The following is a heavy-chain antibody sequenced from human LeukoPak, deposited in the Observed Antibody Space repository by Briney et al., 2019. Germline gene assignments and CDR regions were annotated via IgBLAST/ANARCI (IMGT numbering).Heavy chain of an antibody. CDR2: ISYDGSNK. Sequence: RPGGSLRLSCAASGFTFSSYGMHWVRQAPGKGLEWVAVISYDGSNKYYADSVKGRFTISRDNSKNTLYLQMNSLRAEDTAVYYCAKDSQYYDFWSGYSLIPNWFDPWGQGTLVTVSS. J-gene: IGHJ5*02. CDR3: AKDSQYYDFWSGYSLIPNWFDP. CDR1: GFTFSSYG. V-gene: IGHV3-30*18. D-gene: IGHD3-3*01.